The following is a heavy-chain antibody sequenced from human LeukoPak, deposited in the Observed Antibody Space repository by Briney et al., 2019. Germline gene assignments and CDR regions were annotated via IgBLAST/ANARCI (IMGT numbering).Heavy chain of an antibody. Sequence: TGGSLRLSCAASGFTFSSYGMHRVRQAPGKGLEWVAFIRYDGSNKYYADSVKGRFTISRDNSKNTLYLQMNSLRAEDTAVYYCSVGATTLGDYWGQGTLVTVSS. J-gene: IGHJ4*02. CDR3: SVGATTLGDY. CDR1: GFTFSSYG. V-gene: IGHV3-30*02. D-gene: IGHD1-26*01. CDR2: IRYDGSNK.